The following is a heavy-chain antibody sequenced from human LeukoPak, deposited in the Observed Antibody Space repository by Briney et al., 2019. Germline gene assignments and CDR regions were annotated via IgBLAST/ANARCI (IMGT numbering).Heavy chain of an antibody. J-gene: IGHJ4*02. D-gene: IGHD3-10*01. CDR2: IYYSGST. CDR1: GGSISSGGYY. Sequence: PSETLSLTCTVSGGSISSGGYYWSWIRQHPGKGLEWIGYIYYSGSTYYNPSLKSRVTISVDTSKNQFSLKLSSVTAADTAVYYCARDWCVGQYYYGSGSYCYWGQGTLVTVSS. V-gene: IGHV4-31*03. CDR3: ARDWCVGQYYYGSGSYCY.